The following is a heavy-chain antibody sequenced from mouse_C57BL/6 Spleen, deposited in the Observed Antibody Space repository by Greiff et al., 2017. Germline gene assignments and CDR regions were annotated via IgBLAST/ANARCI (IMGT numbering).Heavy chain of an antibody. CDR2: IHPNSGST. Sequence: QVQLQQPGAELVKPGASVKLSCKASGYTFTSYWMHWVKQRPGQGLEWIGMIHPNSGSTNYNAKFKSKATLTVDKSSSTAYMQLSSLTSEDSAVYYCARSLAYAMDYWGQGTSVTVSS. CDR1: GYTFTSYW. CDR3: ARSLAYAMDY. J-gene: IGHJ4*01. D-gene: IGHD4-1*01. V-gene: IGHV1-64*01.